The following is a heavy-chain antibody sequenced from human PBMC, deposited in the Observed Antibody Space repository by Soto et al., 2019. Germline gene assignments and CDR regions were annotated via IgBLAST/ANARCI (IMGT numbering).Heavy chain of an antibody. CDR1: GFTFSSYW. CDR3: ASLCDGSGFYYFDY. CDR2: INSDGSST. J-gene: IGHJ4*02. Sequence: GGSLRLSCAASGFTFSSYWMHWVRQAPGKGLVWVSRINSDGSSTSYADSVKGRFTISRDNAKNTLYLQMNSLRAEDTAVYYCASLCDGSGFYYFDYWGQGTLVTVSS. D-gene: IGHD6-19*01. V-gene: IGHV3-74*01.